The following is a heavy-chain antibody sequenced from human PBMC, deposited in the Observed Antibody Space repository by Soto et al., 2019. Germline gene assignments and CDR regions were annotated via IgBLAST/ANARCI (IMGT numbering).Heavy chain of an antibody. J-gene: IGHJ4*02. CDR2: MSGSGGST. CDR1: GFTFSSYA. CDR3: AKDFHVWQQLPYYFDY. Sequence: EVQLLESGGGLVQPGGSLRLSCAASGFTFSSYAMSWVRQAPGKGLEWVSAMSGSGGSTYYADSVKGRFTISRDNSKNTLYLQMNSLRAEDTAVYYCAKDFHVWQQLPYYFDYWGQGTLVTVSS. D-gene: IGHD6-13*01. V-gene: IGHV3-23*01.